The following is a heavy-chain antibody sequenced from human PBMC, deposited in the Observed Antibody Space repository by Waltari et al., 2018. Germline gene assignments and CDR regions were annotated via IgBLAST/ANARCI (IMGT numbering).Heavy chain of an antibody. D-gene: IGHD3-10*01. CDR1: GYTFTSYY. V-gene: IGHV1-46*01. Sequence: QVQLVQSGAEVKKPAASVKVSCKASGYTFTSYYMHWVRQAPGQGLEWMGIINPSGGSTSYAQKYQGRVTMTRDTSTSTVYMERSSLRCEDTAVYYCARDGDGYNGWGGYWGQGTLVTVS. CDR2: INPSGGST. J-gene: IGHJ4*02. CDR3: ARDGDGYNGWGGY.